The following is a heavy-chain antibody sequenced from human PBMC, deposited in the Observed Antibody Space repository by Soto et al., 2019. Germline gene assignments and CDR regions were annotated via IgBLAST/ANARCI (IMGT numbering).Heavy chain of an antibody. Sequence: GGSLRLSCAASGFTFSTYTMSWVRQAPGKGLEWVSVIGGSGGSPSYADSVQGRFTISRDNPKNTLFLQMNSLRAEDTAMYYCAKARRSTTNCYVPDYWGQGILVTVS. V-gene: IGHV3-23*01. CDR1: GFTFSTYT. J-gene: IGHJ4*02. CDR2: IGGSGGSP. CDR3: AKARRSTTNCYVPDY. D-gene: IGHD2-2*01.